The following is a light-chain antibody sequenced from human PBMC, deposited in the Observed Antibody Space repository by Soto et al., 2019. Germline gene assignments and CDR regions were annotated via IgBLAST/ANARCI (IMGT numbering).Light chain of an antibody. CDR3: QSYDSSLSGWV. CDR2: GNS. CDR1: SSNIGAGYD. J-gene: IGLJ3*02. V-gene: IGLV1-40*01. Sequence: QSVLTQPPSVSGAPGQRVTISCTGSSSNIGAGYDVHWYQQVPGTAPKLLIHGNSNRPSGVPDRFSGSKSGTSASLDITGLQAEDEADYYCQSYDSSLSGWVFGGGTKLTVL.